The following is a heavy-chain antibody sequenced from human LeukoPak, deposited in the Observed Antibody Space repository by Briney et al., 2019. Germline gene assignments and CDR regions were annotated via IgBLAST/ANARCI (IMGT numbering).Heavy chain of an antibody. J-gene: IGHJ4*02. CDR1: GGSISSSSYY. CDR3: ASNSGIAVAGAGGPSNFDY. Sequence: PSETLSLTCTVSGGSISSSSYYWGWIRQPPGKGLEWIGNIYYSGSTYYNPSLKSRVTISVDTSKNQFSLKLSSVTAADTAVYYCASNSGIAVAGAGGPSNFDYWGQGTLVTVSS. D-gene: IGHD6-19*01. CDR2: IYYSGST. V-gene: IGHV4-39*07.